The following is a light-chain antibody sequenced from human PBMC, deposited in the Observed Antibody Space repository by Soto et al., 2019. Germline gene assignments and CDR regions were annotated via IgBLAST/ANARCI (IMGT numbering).Light chain of an antibody. V-gene: IGKV1-5*01. J-gene: IGKJ1*01. Sequence: DIQMTQSPSTLSASVGDRVTITCRASQSIGSWLAWYQQKPGKAPKLLIYDASSLESGVPSRFSGSVSGTEFTLTISSLQPDDFATYYCQQYNTYPWTVGQGTKVEIK. CDR1: QSIGSW. CDR2: DAS. CDR3: QQYNTYPWT.